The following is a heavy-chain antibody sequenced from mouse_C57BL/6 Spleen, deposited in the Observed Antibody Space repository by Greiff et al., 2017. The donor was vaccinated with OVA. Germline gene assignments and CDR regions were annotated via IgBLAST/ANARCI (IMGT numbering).Heavy chain of an antibody. D-gene: IGHD3-2*02. Sequence: QVQLQQPGAELVKPGASVKMSCKASGYTFTSYWITWVKQRPGQGLEWIGDIYPGSGSTNSNEKFKSKATLTVDTSSSTAYMQLSSLTSEDSAVYYCAREEQTAQASFDYWGQGTTLTVSS. CDR1: GYTFTSYW. CDR2: IYPGSGST. CDR3: AREEQTAQASFDY. V-gene: IGHV1-55*01. J-gene: IGHJ2*01.